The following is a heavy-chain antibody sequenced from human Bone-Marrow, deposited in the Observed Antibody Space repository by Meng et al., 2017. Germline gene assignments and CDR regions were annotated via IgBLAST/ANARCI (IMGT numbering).Heavy chain of an antibody. CDR3: AINYYNSGYYLPYSYGMDV. CDR2: ISSSGSTI. D-gene: IGHD3-22*01. CDR1: GFTFSSYE. J-gene: IGHJ6*02. Sequence: GESLKISCAASGFTFSSYEMNWVRQAPGKGLEWVSYISSSGSTIYYADSVKGRFTISRDNAKNSLYLQMNSLRAEDTAVYYCAINYYNSGYYLPYSYGMDVWGQGTMVTVSS. V-gene: IGHV3-48*03.